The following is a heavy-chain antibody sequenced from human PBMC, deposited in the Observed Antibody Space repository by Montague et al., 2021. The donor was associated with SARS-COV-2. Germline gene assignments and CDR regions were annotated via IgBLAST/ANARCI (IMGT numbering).Heavy chain of an antibody. D-gene: IGHD3-22*01. J-gene: IGHJ3*02. CDR3: AREKPEYYDGPGVFDI. V-gene: IGHV3-53*01. CDR2: IYSGENK. CDR1: GFSVSSSY. Sequence: SLRLSCAASGFSVSSSYMNWVRQAPGKGLEWVSVIYSGENKYYAYSVKGRFTISRDSSTNTLFLQMYSLRAEDTAVYYCAREKPEYYDGPGVFDIWGQGTMVTVSS.